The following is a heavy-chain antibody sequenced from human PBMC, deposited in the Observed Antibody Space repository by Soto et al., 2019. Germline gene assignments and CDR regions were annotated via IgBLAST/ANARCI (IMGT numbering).Heavy chain of an antibody. CDR2: IYDSGST. V-gene: IGHV4-31*03. D-gene: IGHD3-16*01. CDR1: GGSISSGGYY. Sequence: SETLSLTCTVSGGSISSGGYYWSWIRQHPGKGLEWIGYIYDSGSTHHNPSLKSRVIISEDTSKNQFSLKLNSVTAADTAVYYCPWGRFYYYGMDVWGQGTTVTVSS. CDR3: PWGRFYYYGMDV. J-gene: IGHJ6*02.